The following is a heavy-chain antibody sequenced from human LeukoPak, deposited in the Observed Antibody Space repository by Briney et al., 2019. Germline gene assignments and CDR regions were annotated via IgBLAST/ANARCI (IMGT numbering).Heavy chain of an antibody. J-gene: IGHJ4*02. CDR2: IHRGGNT. Sequence: PGGPLRLSCAASGFAFSSYGMKWVREAPGKGLEWLSVIHRGGNTYYADSVKGRFTISRDSSKNTVFLQMDSLRAEDTAVYYCARDPGYGLGVDYGDYWGQGTLVTISS. V-gene: IGHV3-66*01. D-gene: IGHD3-10*01. CDR3: ARDPGYGLGVDYGDY. CDR1: GFAFSSYG.